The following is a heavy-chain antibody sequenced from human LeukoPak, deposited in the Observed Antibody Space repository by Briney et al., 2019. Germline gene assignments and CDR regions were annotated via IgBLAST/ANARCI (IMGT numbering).Heavy chain of an antibody. CDR2: ISSSSTYI. CDR3: ARDSSDPARGFDY. Sequence: GGSLRLSCAASGFTFSSYAMSWVRQAPGKGLEWVSSISSSSTYIYYADSLKGRFTISRDNAKNSLYLQMNSLRAEDTAVYYCARDSSDPARGFDYWGQGTLVTVSS. J-gene: IGHJ4*02. D-gene: IGHD3-10*01. V-gene: IGHV3-21*01. CDR1: GFTFSSYA.